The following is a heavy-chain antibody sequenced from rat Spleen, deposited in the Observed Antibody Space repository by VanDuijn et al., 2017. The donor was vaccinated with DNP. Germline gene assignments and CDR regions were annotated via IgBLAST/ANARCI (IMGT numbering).Heavy chain of an antibody. V-gene: IGHV5-7*01. J-gene: IGHJ2*01. CDR3: ARHNYGSYADY. Sequence: EVQLVESGGGLVQPGNSLKLSCAASGFTFSDYGMAWVRQAPKQGLEWVATISTSGSRTYYPDSVKGRFTISRDNAKSSLYLQMNSLKSEDTATYYCARHNYGSYADYWGQGVMVTVSS. D-gene: IGHD1-3*01. CDR2: ISTSGSRT. CDR1: GFTFSDYG.